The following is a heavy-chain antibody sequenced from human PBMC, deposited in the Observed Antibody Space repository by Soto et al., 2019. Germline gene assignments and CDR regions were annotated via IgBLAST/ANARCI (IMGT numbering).Heavy chain of an antibody. V-gene: IGHV5-51*01. J-gene: IGHJ3*02. D-gene: IGHD6-25*01. CDR2: IYPGDSDT. Sequence: GESLKVSCKASGYSISTYWVCWVRQLPGKGLEWMGIIYPGDSDTRYSPSFQGQVTISADKSINTAYLQWSSLKASDTAMYYCARSGIAAAIDAFDIWGQGTMVTVSS. CDR3: ARSGIAAAIDAFDI. CDR1: GYSISTYW.